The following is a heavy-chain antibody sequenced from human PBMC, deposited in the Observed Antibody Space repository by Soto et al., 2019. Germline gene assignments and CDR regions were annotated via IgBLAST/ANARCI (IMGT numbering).Heavy chain of an antibody. CDR1: GFTFSSYG. CDR2: ISDDGNSK. V-gene: IGHV3-30*18. D-gene: IGHD2-15*01. Sequence: QVQLVESGGGVVQPGRSLRLSCAASGFTFSSYGMHWVRQAPGKGLECVAVISDDGNSKYYADSVKGRFSISRDNSKNTLYVQMNSLRAEDTAVYYCAKATGGTCCSGLDYWGQGTLVTVSS. J-gene: IGHJ4*02. CDR3: AKATGGTCCSGLDY.